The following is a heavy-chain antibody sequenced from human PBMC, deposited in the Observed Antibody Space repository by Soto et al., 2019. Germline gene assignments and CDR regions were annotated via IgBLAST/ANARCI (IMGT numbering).Heavy chain of an antibody. Sequence: GGSLRLSCAASGFTFSSYGMHWVRQAPGKGLEWVAVISYDGSNKYYADSVKGRFTISRDNSKNTLYLQMNSLRAEDTAVYYCAKAAMVTWYYYRMDVWGQGTTVTVSS. CDR2: ISYDGSNK. CDR1: GFTFSSYG. CDR3: AKAAMVTWYYYRMDV. J-gene: IGHJ6*02. V-gene: IGHV3-30*18. D-gene: IGHD5-18*01.